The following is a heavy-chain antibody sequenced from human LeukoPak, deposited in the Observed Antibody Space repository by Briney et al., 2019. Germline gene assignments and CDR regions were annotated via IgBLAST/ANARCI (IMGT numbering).Heavy chain of an antibody. J-gene: IGHJ5*02. V-gene: IGHV1-69*04. D-gene: IGHD3-10*01. Sequence: GASVKVSCKASGGTFSSYAISWVRQAPGQGLEWMGRIIPILGIANYAQKFQGRVTITADKSTSTAYMELSSLRSEDTAVYYCARGGKYYYGSGGKHWFDPWGQGTLVTVSS. CDR3: ARGGKYYYGSGGKHWFDP. CDR1: GGTFSSYA. CDR2: IIPILGIA.